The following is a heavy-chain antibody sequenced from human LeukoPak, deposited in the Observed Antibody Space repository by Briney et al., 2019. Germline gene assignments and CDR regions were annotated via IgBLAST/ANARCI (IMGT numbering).Heavy chain of an antibody. CDR2: IYTSGST. V-gene: IGHV3-66*01. CDR3: VREGVYSSGLDY. Sequence: GGSLRLSCAASGFTVSDNYMSWVRQAPGKGLEWASVIYTSGSTYYADSVKGRFTISRDNSKNTLYLQMNRLRAEDTAVYYCVREGVYSSGLDYWGQGTLVTVSS. J-gene: IGHJ4*02. CDR1: GFTVSDNY. D-gene: IGHD6-19*01.